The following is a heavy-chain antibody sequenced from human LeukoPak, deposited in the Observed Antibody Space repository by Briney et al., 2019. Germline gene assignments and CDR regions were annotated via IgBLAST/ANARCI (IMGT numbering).Heavy chain of an antibody. J-gene: IGHJ3*02. Sequence: GGSLRLSCAASGFTFSSYWMHWVRQAPGKGLVWVSRINTDGISTSYADSVKGRFTISRDNAKNTLYLQMNSLRAEDTAVYYCARNYCSSTSCLDAFDIWGQGTMVTVSS. CDR2: INTDGIST. CDR3: ARNYCSSTSCLDAFDI. CDR1: GFTFSSYW. D-gene: IGHD2-2*01. V-gene: IGHV3-74*01.